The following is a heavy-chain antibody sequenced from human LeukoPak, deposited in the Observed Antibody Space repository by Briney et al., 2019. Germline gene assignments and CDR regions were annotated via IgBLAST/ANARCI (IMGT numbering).Heavy chain of an antibody. CDR1: GGSFSGYY. J-gene: IGHJ3*02. CDR2: INHSGST. CDR3: AREGDYGHAFDI. Sequence: PSETLSLTCAVHGGSFSGYYWSWIRQPPGKGLEWIGEINHSGSTNYNPSLKSRVTISVDTSKNQFSLKLSSVTAADTAVYYCAREGDYGHAFDIWGQGTMVTVSS. V-gene: IGHV4-34*01. D-gene: IGHD4-17*01.